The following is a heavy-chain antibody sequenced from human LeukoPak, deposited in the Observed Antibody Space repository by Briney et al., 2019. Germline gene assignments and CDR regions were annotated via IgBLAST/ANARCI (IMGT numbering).Heavy chain of an antibody. CDR3: ARDLRPDYYDSSGYLTDY. Sequence: SVKVSCKASGYTFTSYYMHWVRQAPGQGLEWMGIINPSGGSTSYAQKFQDRVTMTRDTSTSTVYMELSSLRSEDTAVYYCARDLRPDYYDSSGYLTDYWGQGTLVTVSS. CDR2: INPSGGST. V-gene: IGHV1-46*01. J-gene: IGHJ4*02. CDR1: GYTFTSYY. D-gene: IGHD3-22*01.